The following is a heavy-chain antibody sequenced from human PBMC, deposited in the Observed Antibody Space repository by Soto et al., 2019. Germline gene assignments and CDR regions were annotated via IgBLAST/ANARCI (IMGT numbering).Heavy chain of an antibody. V-gene: IGHV4-34*01. CDR2: TSDSGNT. D-gene: IGHD2-2*01. CDR3: ARHRSGSRGVDL. Sequence: QVQLHQWGAGLLKPSETLSRICDVYGGSLSGYYWIWVRKSPGRGLEWIGETSDSGNTKYNPSLKSRVTISLDTSKNQFSLRLNSVTAADTAVYYCARHRSGSRGVDLWGQGMLVTVSS. J-gene: IGHJ5*02. CDR1: GGSLSGYY.